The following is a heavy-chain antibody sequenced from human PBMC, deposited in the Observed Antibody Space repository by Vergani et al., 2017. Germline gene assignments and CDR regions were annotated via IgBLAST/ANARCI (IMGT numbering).Heavy chain of an antibody. CDR2: INPSGGST. J-gene: IGHJ4*02. D-gene: IGHD6-19*01. Sequence: QVQLVQSGAEVKKPGASVKVSCKASGYTFTGYYMNWVRQAPGQGLEWMGIINPSGGSTSYAQKFQGRVTMTRDTSTSTVYMELSSLRSEDTAVYYCARGQIAVAGTGDSSVSFDYWGQGTLVTVSS. V-gene: IGHV1-46*01. CDR3: ARGQIAVAGTGDSSVSFDY. CDR1: GYTFTGYY.